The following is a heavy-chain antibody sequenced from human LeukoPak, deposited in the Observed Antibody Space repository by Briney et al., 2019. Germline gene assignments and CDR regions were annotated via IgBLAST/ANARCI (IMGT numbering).Heavy chain of an antibody. CDR3: ARDYSSRYSSGWYRGEYYFDY. V-gene: IGHV4-59*01. CDR2: IYYSVTT. J-gene: IGHJ4*02. D-gene: IGHD6-19*01. CDR1: GGSISGYY. Sequence: SETLSLTCTVSGGSISGYYWSWIRQPPGKGLEWIGYIYYSVTTNYNPSLKSRVTISVDTSKNQFSLKLSSVTAADTAVYYCARDYSSRYSSGWYRGEYYFDYWGQGTLVTVSS.